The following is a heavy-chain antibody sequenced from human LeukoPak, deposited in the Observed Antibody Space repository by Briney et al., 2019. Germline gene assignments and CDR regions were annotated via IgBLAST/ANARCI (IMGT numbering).Heavy chain of an antibody. CDR2: INLKSGGT. D-gene: IGHD6-19*01. CDR1: GYTFTGYY. V-gene: IGHV1-2*02. CDR3: ARDLGISGWYAPPLGYFDY. J-gene: IGHJ4*02. Sequence: GASVKVSCKASGYTFTGYYMHWVRQAPGQGLEWMGWINLKSGGTNYAQKFQGRVTMTRDTSISTTYMELSRLRSDDTAVYYCARDLGISGWYAPPLGYFDYWGQGTLVTVSS.